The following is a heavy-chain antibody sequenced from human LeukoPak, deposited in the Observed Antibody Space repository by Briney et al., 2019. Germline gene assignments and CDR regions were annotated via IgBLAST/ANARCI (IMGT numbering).Heavy chain of an antibody. D-gene: IGHD3-9*01. CDR1: GFTFSSYG. J-gene: IGHJ3*02. Sequence: GGALRLSCAASGFTFSSYGMHWVRQAPGKGLEGVAFLRYGGSNKYYADSVKGRFTNSRDNSKNTLYLQMNSLRAEDTAVYYCAKVPPILTGDFDIWGQGTMVTVSS. CDR2: LRYGGSNK. V-gene: IGHV3-30*02. CDR3: AKVPPILTGDFDI.